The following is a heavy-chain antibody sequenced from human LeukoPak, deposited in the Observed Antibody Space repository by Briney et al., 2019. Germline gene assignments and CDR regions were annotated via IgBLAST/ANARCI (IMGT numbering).Heavy chain of an antibody. Sequence: GGSLRLSCAASGFTFSNYGMHWVRQAPGKGLEWVAFIRYDGSNKYYADSVKGRFTISRDDSKNTLYLQMNSLRAEDTAVYYCAKGMITFGGVIVQPIDYWGQGTLVTVSS. J-gene: IGHJ4*02. CDR2: IRYDGSNK. CDR3: AKGMITFGGVIVQPIDY. D-gene: IGHD3-16*02. V-gene: IGHV3-30*02. CDR1: GFTFSNYG.